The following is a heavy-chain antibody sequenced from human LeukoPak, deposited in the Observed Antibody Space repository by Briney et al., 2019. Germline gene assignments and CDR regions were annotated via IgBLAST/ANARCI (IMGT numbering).Heavy chain of an antibody. CDR2: IKSKTDGGTT. Sequence: GRSLRLSCAASGFTFSSYGMHWVRQAPGKGLEWVGRIKSKTDGGTTDYAAPVKGRFTISRDDSKNTLYLQMNSLKTEDTAVYYCHHCSSTSCYLDPWGQGTLVTVSS. J-gene: IGHJ5*02. V-gene: IGHV3-15*01. D-gene: IGHD2-2*01. CDR1: GFTFSSYG. CDR3: HHCSSTSCYLDP.